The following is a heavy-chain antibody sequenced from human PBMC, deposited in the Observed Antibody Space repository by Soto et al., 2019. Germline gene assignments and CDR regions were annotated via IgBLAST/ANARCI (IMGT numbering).Heavy chain of an antibody. J-gene: IGHJ4*02. Sequence: QVQLVQSGAEVRKPGASVKVSCKASGYTFTNYYIHWVRQAPGQGLEWMGIINARGGSKDYAQNFRDRITMTRDTSTSTVYMELRSLRSEDTAVYYCATPRLPGSIGSEFDYWGQGTLVIVSS. CDR1: GYTFTNYY. CDR3: ATPRLPGSIGSEFDY. CDR2: INARGGSK. V-gene: IGHV1-46*01. D-gene: IGHD2-15*01.